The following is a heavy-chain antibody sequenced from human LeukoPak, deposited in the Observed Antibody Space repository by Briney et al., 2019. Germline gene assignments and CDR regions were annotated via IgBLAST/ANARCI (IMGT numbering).Heavy chain of an antibody. D-gene: IGHD3-10*01. Sequence: SETLSLTCTVSGGSISSYYWSWIRQPPGKGLEWIGYIYYSGSTNYNPSLKSRVTISVETSKNQFSLKLSSLTAADTAVYYCARGFRGDPLGYWGQGTLVTVSS. V-gene: IGHV4-59*08. CDR3: ARGFRGDPLGY. J-gene: IGHJ4*02. CDR2: IYYSGST. CDR1: GGSISSYY.